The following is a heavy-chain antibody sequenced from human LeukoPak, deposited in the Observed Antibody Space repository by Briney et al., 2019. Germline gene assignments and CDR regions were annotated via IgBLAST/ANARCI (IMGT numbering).Heavy chain of an antibody. J-gene: IGHJ3*02. CDR3: ARDYPTYCSGGSCYSDAFDI. V-gene: IGHV4-4*07. Sequence: SETLSLTCTVSGGSISSYYWSWIRQPAGKGLEWIGRIYTSGSTNYNPYLKSRVTMSVDTSKNQFSLKLSSVTAADTAVYYCARDYPTYCSGGSCYSDAFDIWGQGTMVTVSS. CDR1: GGSISSYY. CDR2: IYTSGST. D-gene: IGHD2-15*01.